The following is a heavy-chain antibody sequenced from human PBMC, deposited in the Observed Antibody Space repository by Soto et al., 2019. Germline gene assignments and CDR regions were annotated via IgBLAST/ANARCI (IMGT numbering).Heavy chain of an antibody. CDR3: ARGRGYSGDDHYYYFDMDV. V-gene: IGHV1-69*13. CDR2: SIPIFGAA. J-gene: IGHJ6*02. CDR1: GGTFNNYP. Sequence: SVKVSCKASGGTFNNYPITWVRQAPGEGLEWMGGSIPIFGAANYAQKFQGRVTISVDESTSTAYMELSSLRSEDTAVYYCARGRGYSGDDHYYYFDMDVWGQGTTVTVSS. D-gene: IGHD5-12*01.